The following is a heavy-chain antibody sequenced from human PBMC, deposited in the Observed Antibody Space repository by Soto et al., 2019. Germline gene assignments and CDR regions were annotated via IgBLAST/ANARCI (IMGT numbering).Heavy chain of an antibody. CDR3: ARVLIAGVTTD. V-gene: IGHV4-34*01. J-gene: IGHJ4*02. CDR1: GGSFSGYY. CDR2: SNHVGNT. D-gene: IGHD5-18*01. Sequence: QVQLQQWGAGLLKPSETLSLTCAVYGGSFSGYYWSWIRQSPGKGLEWIGESNHVGNTNYNPSLKSRVTMSVDPSKNQCSLRLSSVTAADTAVYYCARVLIAGVTTDWGQGTLVIVSS.